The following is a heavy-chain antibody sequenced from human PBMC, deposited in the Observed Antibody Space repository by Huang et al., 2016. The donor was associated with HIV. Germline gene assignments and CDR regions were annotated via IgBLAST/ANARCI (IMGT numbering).Heavy chain of an antibody. D-gene: IGHD3-10*01. CDR1: GYTFTTYH. J-gene: IGHJ4*02. V-gene: IGHV1-46*01. CDR2: INPRGDST. CDR3: ARALLLFGLGSPLDF. Sequence: QVQLVQSGAEVKKPGASVKISCKASGYTFTTYHMPWVRQAPGQGLAWRGMINPRGDSTRNAQTFQGRVTMTSDTSTSTVYMELSSLTPEDTAVYYCARALLLFGLGSPLDFWGQGSLVTVSS.